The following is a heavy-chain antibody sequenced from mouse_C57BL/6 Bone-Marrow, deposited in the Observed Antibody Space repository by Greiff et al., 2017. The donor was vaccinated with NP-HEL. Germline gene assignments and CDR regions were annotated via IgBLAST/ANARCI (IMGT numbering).Heavy chain of an antibody. CDR1: GFSLTSYA. Sequence: VHLVESGPGLVAPSQSLSITCTVSGFSLTSYAISWVRQPPGKGLEWLGVIWPGGGTNYNSALKSRLSISKDNSKSQVFLKMNSLQTDDTARYYCARNRGLGGYFDVWGTGTTVTVSS. CDR2: IWPGGGT. D-gene: IGHD2-2*01. CDR3: ARNRGLGGYFDV. V-gene: IGHV2-9-1*01. J-gene: IGHJ1*03.